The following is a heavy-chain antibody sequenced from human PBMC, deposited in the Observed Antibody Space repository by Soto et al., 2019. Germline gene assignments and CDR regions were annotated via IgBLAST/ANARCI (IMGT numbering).Heavy chain of an antibody. CDR2: IQYSGSA. J-gene: IGHJ3*01. V-gene: IGHV4-39*01. CDR3: TRLLGMTTNGVGGDTCDF. CDR1: SGSISSNSYY. Sequence: QLQLQESGPGLVKPSETLSLTCTVSSGSISSNSYYRGWIRQSPGKGLEWIGNIQYSGSAYSNPSLKSRVSTTVDTSTNRFSLNLSWVPAAVTAVYYWTRLLGMTTNGVGGDTCDFWGQGTMVTVSS. D-gene: IGHD4-4*01.